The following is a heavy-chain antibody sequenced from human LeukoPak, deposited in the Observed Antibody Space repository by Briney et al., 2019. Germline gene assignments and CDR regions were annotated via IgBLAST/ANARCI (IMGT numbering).Heavy chain of an antibody. J-gene: IGHJ5*02. CDR2: IVHDGSRR. V-gene: IGHV3-30*02. CDR1: GFTFSSYA. D-gene: IGHD2-15*01. CDR3: ANLDPYCSGGRCP. Sequence: PGGSLRLSCAASGFTFSSYAMHWVRQAAGKGLDWVAFIVHDGSRRDYADSVRGRFTISRDNSKNTVYLQMNSLRPEDTAVYYCANLDPYCSGGRCPWGQGTLVSVSS.